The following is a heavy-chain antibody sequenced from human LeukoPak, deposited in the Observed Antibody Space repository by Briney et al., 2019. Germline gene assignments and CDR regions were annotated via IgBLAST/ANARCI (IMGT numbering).Heavy chain of an antibody. Sequence: SETLSLTCTVSGGSISSYYWSWIRQPPGKGLEWIGYIYYSGSTNYNPSLKSRVTISVDTSKNQFSLKLSSVTAADTAVYYCARRPAHYYGKDVWGQGTTVTVSS. CDR2: IYYSGST. V-gene: IGHV4-59*08. J-gene: IGHJ6*02. CDR3: ARRPAHYYGKDV. CDR1: GGSISSYY.